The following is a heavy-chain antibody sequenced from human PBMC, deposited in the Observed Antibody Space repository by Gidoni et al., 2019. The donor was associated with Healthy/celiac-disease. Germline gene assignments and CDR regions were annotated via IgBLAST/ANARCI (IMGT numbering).Heavy chain of an antibody. CDR1: GVTFRSYA. CDR2: ISYDGSNK. D-gene: IGHD6-13*01. CDR3: ARGVLMSSSSWYFDY. Sequence: QVQLVESGGGVVQPGRALRRSCEASGVTFRSYAMHWVRQAPGKGLEWVAVISYDGSNKYYADSVKGRFTISRDNSKNTLYLQMNSLRAEDTAVYYCARGVLMSSSSWYFDYGGQGTLVTVSS. J-gene: IGHJ4*02. V-gene: IGHV3-30-3*01.